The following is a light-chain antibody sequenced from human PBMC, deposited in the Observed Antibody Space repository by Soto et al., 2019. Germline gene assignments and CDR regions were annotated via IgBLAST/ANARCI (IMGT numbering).Light chain of an antibody. CDR1: QSVSSN. Sequence: EMVMMQSPATLSVSPGGRSTLSCRASQSVSSNLAWYQQKPRQAPRLLIHGASTRATGIPARLSGSGSGTEFTLTISSLQSEDFPVYYCQQYNNWPTFGGGTRLEIK. CDR3: QQYNNWPT. CDR2: GAS. V-gene: IGKV3-15*01. J-gene: IGKJ5*01.